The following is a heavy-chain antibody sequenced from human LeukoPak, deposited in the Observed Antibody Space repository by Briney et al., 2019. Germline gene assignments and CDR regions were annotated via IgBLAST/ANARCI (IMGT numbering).Heavy chain of an antibody. V-gene: IGHV4-61*02. D-gene: IGHD6-13*01. CDR2: ISSSGST. CDR3: AKIARDSSTFFSDY. J-gene: IGHJ4*02. CDR1: GDSISSGDYY. Sequence: PSETLSLTCTVSGDSISSGDYYWSWIRQPAGKGLEWIGRISSSGSTNYNPSLKSRVTISVDTSKNQFSLKLSSVTAADTAVYYCAKIARDSSTFFSDYWGQGTLVTVSS.